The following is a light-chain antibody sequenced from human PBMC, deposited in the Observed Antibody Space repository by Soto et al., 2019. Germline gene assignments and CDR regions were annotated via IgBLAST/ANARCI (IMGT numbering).Light chain of an antibody. V-gene: IGKV3-15*01. Sequence: ELVTTQSPATISVSTVAIPKLSGSSSQSVSSNLAWYQQSPGQAPRLLIYGASTRATGIPARFSGSGSGTEFTLTIKSLQSEDFAVYYCQQYNNWPMWKCGKGNKVDIK. J-gene: IGKJ1*01. CDR3: QQYNNWPMWK. CDR2: GAS. CDR1: QSVSSN.